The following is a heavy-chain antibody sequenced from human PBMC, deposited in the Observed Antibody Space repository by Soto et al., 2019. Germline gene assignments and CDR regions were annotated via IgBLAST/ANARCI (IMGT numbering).Heavy chain of an antibody. D-gene: IGHD1-26*01. J-gene: IGHJ4*02. CDR3: ARLNSGDYQYYFDY. Sequence: EVQLLESGGNLVQPGGSLRLSCAASGFTFTRYAMSWVRQAPGKGLEWVSATSGSGGNTYYADSVKGRFTISRDNYKNTLYLRMNRLRAEDTAVYYCARLNSGDYQYYFDYWGQGTLVTVSS. CDR2: TSGSGGNT. V-gene: IGHV3-23*01. CDR1: GFTFTRYA.